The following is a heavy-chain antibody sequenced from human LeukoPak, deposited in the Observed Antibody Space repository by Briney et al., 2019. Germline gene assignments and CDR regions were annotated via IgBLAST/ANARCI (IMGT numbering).Heavy chain of an antibody. D-gene: IGHD3-22*01. CDR3: ARGVRGYYDSSGYYFNDAFDI. CDR2: MNPNSGNT. J-gene: IGHJ3*02. V-gene: IGHV1-8*01. Sequence: ASVTVSCKASGYTFTSYDINWVRQATGQGLEWMGWMNPNSGNTGYAQKFQGRVTMTRNTSISTAYMELSSLRSEDTAVYYCARGVRGYYDSSGYYFNDAFDIWGQGTMVTVSS. CDR1: GYTFTSYD.